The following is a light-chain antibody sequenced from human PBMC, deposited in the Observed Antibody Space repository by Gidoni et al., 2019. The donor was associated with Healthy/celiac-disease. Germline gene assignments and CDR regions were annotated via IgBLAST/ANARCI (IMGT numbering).Light chain of an antibody. CDR1: QSISSY. J-gene: IGKJ1*01. V-gene: IGKV1-39*01. CDR2: AAS. Sequence: DIQMTQSPSSLSASVGDRVTITCRASQSISSYLNWYQQKPGKAPKLLIYAASSLQSGVPSRFSGSGSGTDFTLTIISLQPEDFATYYCKQSYSTPRTFGQGTKVEIK. CDR3: KQSYSTPRT.